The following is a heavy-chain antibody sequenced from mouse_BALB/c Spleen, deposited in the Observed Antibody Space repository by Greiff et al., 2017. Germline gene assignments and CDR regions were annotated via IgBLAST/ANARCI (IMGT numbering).Heavy chain of an antibody. CDR1: GYTFTSYW. J-gene: IGHJ4*01. D-gene: IGHD1-1*02. Sequence: QVQLQQPGAELVKPGASVKLSCKASGYTFTSYWMHWVKQRPGQVLEWIGEINPSNGRTNYNEKFKSKATLTVDKSSSTAYMQLSSLTSEDSAVYYCARRIWAMDYWGQGTSVTVSS. V-gene: IGHV1S81*02. CDR2: INPSNGRT. CDR3: ARRIWAMDY.